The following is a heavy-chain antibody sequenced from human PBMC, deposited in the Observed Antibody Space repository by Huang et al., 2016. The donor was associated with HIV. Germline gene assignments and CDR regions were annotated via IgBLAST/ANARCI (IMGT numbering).Heavy chain of an antibody. CDR1: GFTFSSYG. Sequence: QVQLVESGGGVVQPGGSLRLSCAASGFTFSSYGMHWVRQAPEKGREWVAFIRDDGTMKYYADSVKGRFTISRDNTKNTLFLQVTSLRAEDTAVFYCAKADPTSTYFDYWGQGILVTVSS. J-gene: IGHJ4*02. V-gene: IGHV3-30*02. CDR2: IRDDGTMK. D-gene: IGHD2-2*01. CDR3: AKADPTSTYFDY.